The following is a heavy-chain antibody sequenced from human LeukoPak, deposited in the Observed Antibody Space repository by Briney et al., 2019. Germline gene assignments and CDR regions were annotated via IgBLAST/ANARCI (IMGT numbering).Heavy chain of an antibody. J-gene: IGHJ6*02. Sequence: SETLSLTCAVYGGSFSGYYWSWIRQPPGKGLEWIGEINHSGSTNYNPSLRSLVTISVATSKNQFSLKLSSVAAADTAVYYCARAPLYYVWGSYRSASGMDVWGQGTTVTVSS. D-gene: IGHD3-16*02. V-gene: IGHV4-34*01. CDR1: GGSFSGYY. CDR2: INHSGST. CDR3: ARAPLYYVWGSYRSASGMDV.